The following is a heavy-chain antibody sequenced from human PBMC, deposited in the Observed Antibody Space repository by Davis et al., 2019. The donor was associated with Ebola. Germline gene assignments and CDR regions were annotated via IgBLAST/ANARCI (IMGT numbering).Heavy chain of an antibody. D-gene: IGHD4-17*01. CDR1: GYTFTRFA. CDR2: INAGNGNT. J-gene: IGHJ6*02. CDR3: EGNSVTTRLDYYGMDV. V-gene: IGHV1-3*01. Sequence: AASVQVSCKASGYTFTRFAIHWVRQAPGQRLEWMGWINAGNGNTIYSQNFQGRVTITRDTSASTVYMELSSLRSEDTAVYYCEGNSVTTRLDYYGMDVWGQGTTVTVSS.